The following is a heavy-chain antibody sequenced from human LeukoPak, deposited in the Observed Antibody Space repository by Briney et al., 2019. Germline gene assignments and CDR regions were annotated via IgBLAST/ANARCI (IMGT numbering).Heavy chain of an antibody. CDR1: GYSFTSYW. CDR3: ARWIAHCDSPACYQPFDY. V-gene: IGHV5-10-1*01. CDR2: IDPSDSYT. D-gene: IGHD2-2*01. J-gene: IGHJ4*01. Sequence: KPGESLRISCKGSGYSFTSYWISWVRQMPGKGLEWMGRIDPSDSYTNYSPSFQGHVTISADKSISTAYLQWSSLKALDTAMYYCARWIAHCDSPACYQPFDYWGQGTPVTVSS.